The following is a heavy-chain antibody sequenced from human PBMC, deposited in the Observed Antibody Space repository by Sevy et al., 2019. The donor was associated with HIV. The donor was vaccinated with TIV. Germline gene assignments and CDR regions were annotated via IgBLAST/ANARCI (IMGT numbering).Heavy chain of an antibody. J-gene: IGHJ4*02. D-gene: IGHD3-16*02. V-gene: IGHV3-15*07. CDR2: IKSKTDGGTT. CDR1: GFTFSNAW. CDR3: TTERYDYVWGSYRYYYFDY. Sequence: GESLKISCAASGFTFSNAWMNWVRQAPGKGLEWVGRIKSKTDGGTTDYAAPVKGRFTISRDDSKNTLYLQMNSLKTEDTAVYYCTTERYDYVWGSYRYYYFDYWGQGTLVTVSS.